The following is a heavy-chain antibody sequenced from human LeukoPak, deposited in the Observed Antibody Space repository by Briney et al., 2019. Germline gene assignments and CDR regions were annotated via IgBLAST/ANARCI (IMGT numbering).Heavy chain of an antibody. CDR1: GFTFSSYG. V-gene: IGHV1-18*01. Sequence: SGRSLRLSCAASGFTFSSYGMHWVRQAPGQGLEWMGWISAYNGNTNYAQKLQGRVTMTTDTSTSTAYMELRSLRSDDTAVYYCAREEGTPMDYWGQGTLVTVSS. CDR3: AREEGTPMDY. D-gene: IGHD1-1*01. J-gene: IGHJ4*02. CDR2: ISAYNGNT.